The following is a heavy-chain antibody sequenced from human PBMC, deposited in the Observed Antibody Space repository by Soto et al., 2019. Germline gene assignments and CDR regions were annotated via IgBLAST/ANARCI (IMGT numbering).Heavy chain of an antibody. V-gene: IGHV1-3*01. CDR2: INAGNGNT. CDR3: ARDLGTTLGHDAFDI. J-gene: IGHJ3*02. CDR1: GYTFTSYA. Sequence: ASVKVSCKASGYTFTSYAIHWVRQAPGQRLEWMGWINAGNGNTKYSQKFQGRVTITADKSASTAYMELSSLRSEDTAVYYCARDLGTTLGHDAFDIWGQGTMVTVSS. D-gene: IGHD1-7*01.